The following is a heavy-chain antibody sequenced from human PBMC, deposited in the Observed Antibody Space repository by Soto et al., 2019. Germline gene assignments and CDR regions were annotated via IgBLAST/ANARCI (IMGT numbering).Heavy chain of an antibody. CDR1: GGTFSSYA. J-gene: IGHJ4*02. V-gene: IGHV1-69*06. Sequence: QVQLVQSGAEVKKPGSSVKVSCKASGGTFSSYAISWVRQAPGQVLEWMGGIIPIFGTANYAQKCQGRVTITADKSTSTAYMELSSLRSEDTAVYYCARLLVRDGYNPLDYWGQGTLVTVSS. CDR2: IIPIFGTA. D-gene: IGHD5-12*01. CDR3: ARLLVRDGYNPLDY.